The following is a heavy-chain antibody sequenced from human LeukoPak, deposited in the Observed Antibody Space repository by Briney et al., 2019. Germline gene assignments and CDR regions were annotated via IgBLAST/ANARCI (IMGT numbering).Heavy chain of an antibody. CDR2: INHSGST. CDR3: ARVAVTMVRGVIITD. Sequence: PSETLSLTCAVYGGSFSGYYWSWIRQPPGKGLEWIGEINHSGSTNYNPSLKSRVTISVDTSKNQFSLRLSSVTAADTAVYYCARVAVTMVRGVIITDWGQGTLVTVSS. CDR1: GGSFSGYY. V-gene: IGHV4-34*01. J-gene: IGHJ4*02. D-gene: IGHD3-10*01.